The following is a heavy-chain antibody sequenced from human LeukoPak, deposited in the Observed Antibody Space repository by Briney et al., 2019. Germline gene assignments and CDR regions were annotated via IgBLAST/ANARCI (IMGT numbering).Heavy chain of an antibody. CDR2: INAGNGNT. D-gene: IGHD6-6*01. V-gene: IGHV1-3*01. Sequence: ASVKVSCKASGYTFTSYAMHWVRQAPGQRLEWMGWINAGNGNTKYSQKFQGRVTITRDTSATTAYMELGSLASEDTAVYFCARESSSSWSHFDYWGQGTLVTVSS. CDR3: ARESSSSWSHFDY. CDR1: GYTFTSYA. J-gene: IGHJ4*02.